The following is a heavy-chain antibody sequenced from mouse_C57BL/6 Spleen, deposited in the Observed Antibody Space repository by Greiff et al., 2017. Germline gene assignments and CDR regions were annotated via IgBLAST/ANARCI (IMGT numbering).Heavy chain of an antibody. J-gene: IGHJ1*03. CDR3: ARETYYGSREWYFDV. CDR2: IDPSDSET. V-gene: IGHV1-52*01. CDR1: GYTFTSYW. Sequence: VQLQQPGAELVRPGSSVKLSCKASGYTFTSYWMHWVKQRPIQGLEWIGNIDPSDSETHYNQKFKDKATLTVDKSSSTAYMQLSSLTSEDSAVYYCARETYYGSREWYFDVWGTGTTVTVSS. D-gene: IGHD1-1*01.